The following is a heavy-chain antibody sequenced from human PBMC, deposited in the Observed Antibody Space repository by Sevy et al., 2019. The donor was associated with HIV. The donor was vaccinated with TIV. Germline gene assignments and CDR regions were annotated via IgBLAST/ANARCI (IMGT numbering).Heavy chain of an antibody. D-gene: IGHD3-22*01. Sequence: GGSLRLSCAASGFTFSSYSMHWVRQAPGKGLEWVSSINSISTYIYYADSVKGRCTISRDNAKNSLYLQMNSLRAEDTAVYYCARGPDYYDSSGYYYQWGQGTLVTVSS. CDR3: ARGPDYYDSSGYYYQ. CDR2: INSISTYI. J-gene: IGHJ4*02. CDR1: GFTFSSYS. V-gene: IGHV3-21*01.